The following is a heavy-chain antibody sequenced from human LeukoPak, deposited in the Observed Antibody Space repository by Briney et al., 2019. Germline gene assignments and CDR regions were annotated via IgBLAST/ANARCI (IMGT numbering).Heavy chain of an antibody. D-gene: IGHD2-15*01. CDR1: GYTFTGYY. V-gene: IGHV1-2*02. CDR3: ARVDLAATLV. J-gene: IGHJ4*02. CDR2: IYPDSGGA. Sequence: GASVKVSCKASGYTFTGYYVHWVRQAPGQGLEWMGWIYPDSGGAKYAQKFQDRVTMTRDTSISTAYMELSRLRSDDTAVYYCARVDLAATLVWGQGTLVAVSS.